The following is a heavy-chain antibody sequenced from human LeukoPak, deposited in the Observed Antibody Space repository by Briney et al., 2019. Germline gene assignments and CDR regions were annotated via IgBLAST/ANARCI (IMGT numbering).Heavy chain of an antibody. CDR1: GFTFSSYA. Sequence: GGSLRLSCATSGFTFSSYAMSWVRQAPGKGLEWVANIKQDGSEKYYVDSVKGRFTISRDNAKNSPYLQMNSLRAEDTAVYYCAREGEWELLRFDYWGQGTLVTVSS. CDR3: AREGEWELLRFDY. V-gene: IGHV3-7*01. D-gene: IGHD1-26*01. J-gene: IGHJ4*02. CDR2: IKQDGSEK.